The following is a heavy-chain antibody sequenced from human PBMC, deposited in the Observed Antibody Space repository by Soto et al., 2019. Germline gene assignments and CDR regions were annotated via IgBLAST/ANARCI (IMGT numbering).Heavy chain of an antibody. J-gene: IGHJ3*02. Sequence: QVQLQESGPGLVKPSQTLSLTCTVSGGSISSGGYYWNWIRQHPGKGLEWIGYIYYSGSTYYNPSLKSRVTISIDTYKNHFTLKLCSVTAADTAVYYCASRYCRGGRCYSLIDGFDIWGRGTKVTVSS. V-gene: IGHV4-31*03. CDR3: ASRYCRGGRCYSLIDGFDI. CDR2: IYYSGST. CDR1: GGSISSGGYY. D-gene: IGHD2-15*01.